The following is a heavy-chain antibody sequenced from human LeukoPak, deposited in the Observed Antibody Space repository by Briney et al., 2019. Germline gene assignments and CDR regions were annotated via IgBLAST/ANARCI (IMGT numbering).Heavy chain of an antibody. D-gene: IGHD3-10*01. J-gene: IGHJ4*02. CDR1: GYTFTSYA. CDR2: INAGNGNT. Sequence: ASVKVSCKASGYTFTSYAMHWVRQAPGQRLEWMGWINAGNGNTKYSQKFQGRVTITRGTSASTAYMELSSLRSEDTAVYYCARSDLGMVRGVPIDYWGQGTLVTVSS. CDR3: ARSDLGMVRGVPIDY. V-gene: IGHV1-3*01.